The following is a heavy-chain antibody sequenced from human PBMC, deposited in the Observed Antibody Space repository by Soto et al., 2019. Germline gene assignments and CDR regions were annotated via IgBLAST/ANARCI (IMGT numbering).Heavy chain of an antibody. D-gene: IGHD2-15*01. V-gene: IGHV2-5*02. J-gene: IGHJ6*02. Sequence: QITLKESGPTLVKPTQTLTLTCTFSGFSVSTSGVGVAWIRQPPGKALEWLALIYWDDDKRYSPFLQSRVTIXKXTSKNPVVLTMTNIDPVDTATYYSAHKGGRGAGMDVWGQVTTVTVSS. CDR2: IYWDDDK. CDR1: GFSVSTSGVG. CDR3: AHKGGRGAGMDV.